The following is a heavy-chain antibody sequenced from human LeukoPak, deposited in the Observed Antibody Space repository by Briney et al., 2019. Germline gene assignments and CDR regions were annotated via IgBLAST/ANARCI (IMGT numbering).Heavy chain of an antibody. CDR3: ASRPDQHLLYYFDY. V-gene: IGHV1-2*02. Sequence: EASVKVSCKASGYTFTGYYMHWVRQAPGQGLEWMGWINPNSGGTKYAQKFQGRVTMTSDASISTACMELSSLRSDDTAAYYCASRPDQHLLYYFDYWGQGALVTVSS. CDR2: INPNSGGT. CDR1: GYTFTGYY. J-gene: IGHJ4*02. D-gene: IGHD2-15*01.